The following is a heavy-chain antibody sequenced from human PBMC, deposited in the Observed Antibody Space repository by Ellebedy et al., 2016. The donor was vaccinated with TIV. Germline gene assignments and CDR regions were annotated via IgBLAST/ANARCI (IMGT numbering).Heavy chain of an antibody. Sequence: LRLXXTVSGGSISSGDYHWSWIRQPAGQGLEWIGRIFTRGSTDYNPSLKSRVTMSIDTSKNQFSLKLSSVTAADTAVYYCARDSSGWYGYWGQGTLVTVSS. J-gene: IGHJ4*02. V-gene: IGHV4-61*02. CDR2: IFTRGST. CDR3: ARDSSGWYGY. D-gene: IGHD6-19*01. CDR1: GGSISSGDYH.